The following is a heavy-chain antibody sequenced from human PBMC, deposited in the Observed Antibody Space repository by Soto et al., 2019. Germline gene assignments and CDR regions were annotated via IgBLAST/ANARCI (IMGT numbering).Heavy chain of an antibody. Sequence: GASVKVSCKASGYTFTSYDINWVRQATGQGLEWMGWMNHNSGNTGYAQKFQGRVTMTRNTSISTAYMELSSLRSEDTAVYYCARVVDILTGYYLYYYYGMDVWGQGTTVTVSS. CDR2: MNHNSGNT. D-gene: IGHD3-9*01. CDR3: ARVVDILTGYYLYYYYGMDV. J-gene: IGHJ6*02. CDR1: GYTFTSYD. V-gene: IGHV1-8*01.